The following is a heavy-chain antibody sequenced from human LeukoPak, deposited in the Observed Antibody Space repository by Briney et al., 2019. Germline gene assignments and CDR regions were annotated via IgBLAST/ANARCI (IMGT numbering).Heavy chain of an antibody. Sequence: GASVKVSCKASGYTFTSYGISWVRQAPGQGLEWMGWISACNGNTNYAQKLQGRVTMTTDTSTSTAYMELSRLRSDDTAVYYCARVFYPTYGSGSYYKGGYFDYWGQGILVTVSS. CDR2: ISACNGNT. V-gene: IGHV1-18*01. CDR3: ARVFYPTYGSGSYYKGGYFDY. D-gene: IGHD3-10*01. J-gene: IGHJ4*02. CDR1: GYTFTSYG.